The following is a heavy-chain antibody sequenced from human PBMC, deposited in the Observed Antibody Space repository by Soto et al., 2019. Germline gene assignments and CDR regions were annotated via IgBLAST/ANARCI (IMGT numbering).Heavy chain of an antibody. Sequence: PSETLSLTCTVSGGSISSYYWSWIRQPPGKGLEYIGYIYYSGSTNYNPSLKSRVTISVGTSKNQFSLKLSSVTAADTAVYYCARDLGSAAFDIWGQGTMVTVSS. D-gene: IGHD1-26*01. CDR2: IYYSGST. CDR3: ARDLGSAAFDI. V-gene: IGHV4-59*01. CDR1: GGSISSYY. J-gene: IGHJ3*02.